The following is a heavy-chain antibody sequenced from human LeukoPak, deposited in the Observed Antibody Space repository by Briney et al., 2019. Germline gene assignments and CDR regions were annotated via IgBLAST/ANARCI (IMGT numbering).Heavy chain of an antibody. J-gene: IGHJ4*02. CDR2: ISWDGSII. Sequence: GGSLRLSCAASGFTFDDYTIRWVRQAPGKGLEWVSLISWDGSIIYYADSVKGRFTISRDNSKNSLYLQMNSLRSEDTALYYCAKDAMKVGHYGDYSYLDYWGQGTLVTVSS. CDR1: GFTFDDYT. V-gene: IGHV3-43*01. CDR3: AKDAMKVGHYGDYSYLDY. D-gene: IGHD4-17*01.